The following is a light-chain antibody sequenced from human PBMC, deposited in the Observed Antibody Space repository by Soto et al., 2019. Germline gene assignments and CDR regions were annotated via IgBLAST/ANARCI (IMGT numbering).Light chain of an antibody. V-gene: IGKV1-39*01. J-gene: IGKJ2*01. CDR3: QHSYSTPPRYT. Sequence: DIQMTQSPSSLSASVGDRVTITCRARQSSSSFLNWDQQKPGKAPKVPIYAASRLESGVPSRFSGSGSGTDFTLSISSLQPEDYATLYCQHSYSTPPRYTFGQGTKLDIK. CDR2: AAS. CDR1: QSSSSF.